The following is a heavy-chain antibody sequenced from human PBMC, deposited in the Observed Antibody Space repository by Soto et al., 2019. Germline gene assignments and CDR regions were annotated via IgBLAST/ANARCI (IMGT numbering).Heavy chain of an antibody. CDR3: ARIRTYYDILTGYYPYGMDV. D-gene: IGHD3-9*01. CDR2: IDWDDDK. V-gene: IGHV2-70*01. J-gene: IGHJ6*02. CDR1: WFSLSPSGMC. Sequence: SGPTVGDPTPALTLTCTFSWFSLSPSGMCVSWIRQPPGRAPEWVALIDWDDDKYYSTSLKTRLTISKDTSKNQVVLTMTNMDPVDTATYYCARIRTYYDILTGYYPYGMDVWGQGPTVTVSS.